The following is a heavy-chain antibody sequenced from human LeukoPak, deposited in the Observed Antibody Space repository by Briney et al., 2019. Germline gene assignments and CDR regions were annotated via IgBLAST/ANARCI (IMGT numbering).Heavy chain of an antibody. CDR1: GFTFSSYS. CDR2: ICGSSSYI. CDR3: ARDQSSVAGTTYNWFDP. D-gene: IGHD6-19*01. J-gene: IGHJ5*02. V-gene: IGHV3-21*01. Sequence: AGGSLRLSCAASGFTFSSYSMNWIRQAPGKGLEWVSSICGSSSYIYYADSVKGRFTISRANAKHSLYLQMNSLRAEDTAVYYCARDQSSVAGTTYNWFDPWGQGTLVTVSS.